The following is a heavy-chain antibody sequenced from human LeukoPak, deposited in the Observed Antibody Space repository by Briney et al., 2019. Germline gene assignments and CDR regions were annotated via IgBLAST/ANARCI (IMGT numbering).Heavy chain of an antibody. D-gene: IGHD5-12*01. J-gene: IGHJ4*02. CDR3: AREGDSGYDWFDY. CDR1: GFTFSSYG. Sequence: GGSLRLSCAASGFTFSSYGMHWVRQAPGKGLEWVAVIWYDGSNKYYADSVKGRFTISRDNSKNTLYLQMNSLRAEDTAVYYCAREGDSGYDWFDYWGQGTLVTVSS. V-gene: IGHV3-33*01. CDR2: IWYDGSNK.